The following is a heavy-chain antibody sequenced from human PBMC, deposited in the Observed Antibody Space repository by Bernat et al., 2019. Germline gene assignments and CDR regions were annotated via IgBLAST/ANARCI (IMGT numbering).Heavy chain of an antibody. D-gene: IGHD4-17*01. Sequence: QVQLQESGPGLVKPSQTLSLTCTVSGGSISSGDYYWSWIRQPPGKGLEWIGYIYYSGRTYYNPSIKSRVTISVDTSKNQFSLKLSSVTAADTAVYYCVRVRDGDLNFDYWGQGTLVTVSS. CDR2: IYYSGRT. CDR1: GGSISSGDYY. V-gene: IGHV4-30-4*01. CDR3: VRVRDGDLNFDY. J-gene: IGHJ4*02.